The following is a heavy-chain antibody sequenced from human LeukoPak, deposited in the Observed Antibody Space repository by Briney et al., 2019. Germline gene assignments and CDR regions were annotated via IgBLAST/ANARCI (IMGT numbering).Heavy chain of an antibody. Sequence: GASVKVSCKPSGYIFTNYGISWVRQAPGQGLEWMGWISGYNGYTNHAQRLQGRVTITADKSTSTAYMELSSLRSEDTAVYYCARGGYCSSTRSPCYYYYYMDVWGKGTTVTVSS. CDR2: ISGYNGYT. V-gene: IGHV1-18*01. J-gene: IGHJ6*03. D-gene: IGHD2-2*01. CDR1: GYIFTNYG. CDR3: ARGGYCSSTRSPCYYYYYMDV.